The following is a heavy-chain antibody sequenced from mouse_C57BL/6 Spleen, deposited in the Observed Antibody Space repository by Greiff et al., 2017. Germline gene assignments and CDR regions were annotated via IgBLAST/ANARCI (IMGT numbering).Heavy chain of an antibody. CDR1: GYAFSSSW. Sequence: QVQLQQSGPELVKPGASVKISCKASGYAFSSSWMNWVKQRPGKGLEWIGRIYPGDGDTNYNGKFKGKATLTADKSSSTAYMQLSSLTSEDSAVYFCAEYGYEGVFAYWGQGTLVTVSA. J-gene: IGHJ3*01. V-gene: IGHV1-82*01. CDR2: IYPGDGDT. D-gene: IGHD2-2*01. CDR3: AEYGYEGVFAY.